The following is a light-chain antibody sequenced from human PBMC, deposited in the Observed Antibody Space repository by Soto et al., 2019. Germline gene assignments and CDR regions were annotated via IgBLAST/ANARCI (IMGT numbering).Light chain of an antibody. CDR1: QSVSSSY. V-gene: IGKV3-20*01. CDR3: QQYGSSPYT. Sequence: DIVLTQSPGTLSLSPGERATLSCRASQSVSSSYIAWYQQKPGQAPRLLIYGASSRATGIPDRFSGSGSGTDFTLTISRLEPEDFAVYYFQQYGSSPYTFGQGTKLEIK. CDR2: GAS. J-gene: IGKJ2*01.